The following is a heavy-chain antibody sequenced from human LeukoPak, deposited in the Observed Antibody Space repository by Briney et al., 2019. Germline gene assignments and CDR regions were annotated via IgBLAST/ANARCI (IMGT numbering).Heavy chain of an antibody. J-gene: IGHJ4*02. D-gene: IGHD3-3*01. CDR1: GYSFDYYW. Sequence: GESLKISCKASGYSFDYYWIAWVRQVPGKGLGWMGIIYPDDSESTYSPSFQGQVTISVDKSINTAYLQWSSLKASNTAIYYCARVGSVTNFGVVSYYFDYWGQGTLVTVSS. CDR3: ARVGSVTNFGVVSYYFDY. CDR2: IYPDDSES. V-gene: IGHV5-51*01.